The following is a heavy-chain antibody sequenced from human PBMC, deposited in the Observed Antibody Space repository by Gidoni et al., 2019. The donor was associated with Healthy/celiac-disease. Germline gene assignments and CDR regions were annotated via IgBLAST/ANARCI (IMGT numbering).Heavy chain of an antibody. V-gene: IGHV4-34*01. CDR2: INHSGSN. Sequence: QVQLQQWGAGLLKPSETLSLTCTVYGRSFGGYYWSWIRQRPGKGLEWIGEINHSGSNNHNPSLKSRVTISVDTYKNQFSLKLSAVTAADTAVYDCARVSTGITGTPGYFDYWGQGTLVTVSS. D-gene: IGHD1-20*01. CDR1: GRSFGGYY. CDR3: ARVSTGITGTPGYFDY. J-gene: IGHJ4*02.